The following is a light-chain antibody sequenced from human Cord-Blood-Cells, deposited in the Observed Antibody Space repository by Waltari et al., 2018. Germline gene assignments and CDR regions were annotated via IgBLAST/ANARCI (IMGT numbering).Light chain of an antibody. V-gene: IGKV1-5*01. CDR1: QSISSW. J-gene: IGKJ1*01. CDR3: QQYNSYSWT. Sequence: DIQMTQSPSPLSASVGDRVTITCRASQSISSWLAWYQQKPGKAPKLLIYDASSLESGVLSRFSGSGSGTEFTLTIRSLQPDDFATYYCQQYNSYSWTFGQETKVEIK. CDR2: DAS.